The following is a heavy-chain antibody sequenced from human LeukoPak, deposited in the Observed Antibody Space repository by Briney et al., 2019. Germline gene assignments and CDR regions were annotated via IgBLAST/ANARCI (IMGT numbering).Heavy chain of an antibody. CDR1: GFTFSSYS. Sequence: GGSLRLSCAASGFTFSSYSTNWVRQAPGKGLEWVSSISSSSSYIYYADSVKGRFTISRDNAKNSLYLQMNSLRAEDTAVYYCARVVVVAATPVLWGQGTLVTASS. V-gene: IGHV3-21*01. D-gene: IGHD2-15*01. CDR3: ARVVVVAATPVL. J-gene: IGHJ4*02. CDR2: ISSSSSYI.